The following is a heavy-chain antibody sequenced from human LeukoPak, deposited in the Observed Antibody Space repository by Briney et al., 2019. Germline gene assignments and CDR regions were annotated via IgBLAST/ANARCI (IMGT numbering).Heavy chain of an antibody. CDR1: GYTFSGYY. V-gene: IGHV1-2*02. CDR2: LNPNSGVT. CDR3: ARCEMTTTPRFAS. J-gene: IGHJ4*02. Sequence: GASVKVSCKASGYTFSGYYIHWVRQAPGRGLEWMAWLNPNSGVTNYAQNFQGRVTVTRDTSISTAYMKLSSLRSDDTALYYCARCEMTTTPRFASWGQGTLVTVSS. D-gene: IGHD5-24*01.